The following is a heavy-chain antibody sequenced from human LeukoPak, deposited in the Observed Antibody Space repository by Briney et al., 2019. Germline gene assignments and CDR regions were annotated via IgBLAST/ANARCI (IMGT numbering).Heavy chain of an antibody. D-gene: IGHD1-1*01. V-gene: IGHV4-59*01. CDR1: GGSISSYY. J-gene: IGHJ5*02. CDR2: VYYTGST. CDR3: ARASWAPTGIPGGWFDP. Sequence: SETLSLTCTVSGGSISSYYWSWIRQPPGRRLECMGYVYYTGSTDYNPSLKSRVTISLDTSKRQFSLKLSSVTAADTAVYYCARASWAPTGIPGGWFDPWGQGTLVTVSS.